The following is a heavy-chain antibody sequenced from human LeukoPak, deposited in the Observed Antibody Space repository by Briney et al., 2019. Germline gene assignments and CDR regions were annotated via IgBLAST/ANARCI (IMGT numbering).Heavy chain of an antibody. V-gene: IGHV1-2*02. J-gene: IGHJ4*02. CDR3: ARELELRGGSSDY. CDR1: GYTFTGYY. D-gene: IGHD1-7*01. Sequence: ASVKVSCKASGYTFTGYYMHWVRQAPGQGLERMGWINPNSGGTNYAQKFQGRVTMTRDTSISTAYMELSRLRSDDTAVYYCARELELRGGSSDYWGQGTLVTVSS. CDR2: INPNSGGT.